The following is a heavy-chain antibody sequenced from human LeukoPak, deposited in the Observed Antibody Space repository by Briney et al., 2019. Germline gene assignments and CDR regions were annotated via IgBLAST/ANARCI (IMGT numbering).Heavy chain of an antibody. V-gene: IGHV3-7*01. Sequence: GGSLRLSCVVSGFTLSRYWMSWVRQAPGKGLEGVANIKEDGSKKDYVDSVKGRFTISRDNAKNSLYLQMSSLRAEDTAVYYCARDEVGGSYAYWGQGTLVTVSS. D-gene: IGHD1-26*01. J-gene: IGHJ4*02. CDR2: IKEDGSKK. CDR3: ARDEVGGSYAY. CDR1: GFTLSRYW.